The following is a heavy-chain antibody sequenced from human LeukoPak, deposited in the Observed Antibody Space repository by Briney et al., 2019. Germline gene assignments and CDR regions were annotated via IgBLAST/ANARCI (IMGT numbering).Heavy chain of an antibody. Sequence: SETLSLTCTVSGASVSSFYWNWIRQPPGKGLEWIGSMYYSGTTNYDPSFKSRVTISLDTSKNEFSLKLSSVTAADTAVYYCARHVGPRPSSGWYPRQTRVWWFDPWGQGTLVTVSS. CDR3: ARHVGPRPSSGWYPRQTRVWWFDP. CDR2: MYYSGTT. J-gene: IGHJ5*02. V-gene: IGHV4-59*08. CDR1: GASVSSFY. D-gene: IGHD6-19*01.